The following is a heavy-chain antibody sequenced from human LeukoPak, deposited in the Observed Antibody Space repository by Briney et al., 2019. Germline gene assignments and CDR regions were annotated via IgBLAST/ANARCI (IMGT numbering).Heavy chain of an antibody. J-gene: IGHJ4*02. V-gene: IGHV3-21*01. Sequence: GGSLRLSCAASGFTFSTYNMNWVRQAPGKGLEWVSSISSSSSYIYYADSVKGRFTISRDNAKNSLYLQMNSLRAEDTAVYYCARAPPQGVLRYFDWLSQLFDYWGQGTLVTVSS. CDR3: ARAPPQGVLRYFDWLSQLFDY. CDR2: ISSSSSYI. D-gene: IGHD3-9*01. CDR1: GFTFSTYN.